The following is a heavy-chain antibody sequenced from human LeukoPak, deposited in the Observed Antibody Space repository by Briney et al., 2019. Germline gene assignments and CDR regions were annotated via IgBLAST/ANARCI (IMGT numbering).Heavy chain of an antibody. CDR3: ARLHYDVLTGPFDY. Sequence: GGSLRLSCAASGFTFSSYDMHWVRQATGKGLEWVSAIGTAGDTYYPGSVKGRFTISRENAKNSLYLQMNSLRAGDTAVYYCARLHYDVLTGPFDYWGQGTLVTVSS. CDR2: IGTAGDT. V-gene: IGHV3-13*01. D-gene: IGHD3-9*01. CDR1: GFTFSSYD. J-gene: IGHJ4*02.